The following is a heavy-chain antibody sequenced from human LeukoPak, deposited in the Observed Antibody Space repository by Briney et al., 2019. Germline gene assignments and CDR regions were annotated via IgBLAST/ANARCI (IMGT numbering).Heavy chain of an antibody. CDR2: IYYSGST. V-gene: IGHV4-59*01. Sequence: PSETLSLTCTVSGGSISSYYWSWIRQPPGKGLEWIGYIYYSGSTNYNPSLKGRVTISVDTSKNPLSLKLTSVTAADTAVYYCASLYYGSGSFDYWGQGTLVTVSS. CDR3: ASLYYGSGSFDY. J-gene: IGHJ4*02. D-gene: IGHD3-10*01. CDR1: GGSISSYY.